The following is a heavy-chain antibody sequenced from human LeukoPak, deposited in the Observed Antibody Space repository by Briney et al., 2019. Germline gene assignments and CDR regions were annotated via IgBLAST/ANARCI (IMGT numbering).Heavy chain of an antibody. Sequence: GGSLRLSCAASGFTFSDYWMTWVRQAPGKGLEWVTNIRQDGSEKYHVDSVKGRFTISRDNAKNSVYLQMNSLRAEDTAVYYCARISCSISSCYWVYDYWRQGSLVTVSS. V-gene: IGHV3-7*01. D-gene: IGHD2-15*01. CDR3: ARISCSISSCYWVYDY. J-gene: IGHJ4*02. CDR2: IRQDGSEK. CDR1: GFTFSDYW.